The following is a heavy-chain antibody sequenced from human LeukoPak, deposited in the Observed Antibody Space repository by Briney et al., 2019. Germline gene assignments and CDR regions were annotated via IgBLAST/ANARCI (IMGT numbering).Heavy chain of an antibody. V-gene: IGHV4-59*08. CDR1: GGSINSYY. CDR3: ARQTLGGGHSYHFDY. CDR2: IYYSGST. J-gene: IGHJ4*02. Sequence: SETLSLTCTVSGGSINSYYWSWIRQPPGKGLEWIGYIYYSGSTNYNPSLKSRVTISVDTSKNQFSLKLNSVTAADTAVYYCARQTLGGGHSYHFDYWGRGTLVTVSS. D-gene: IGHD5-18*01.